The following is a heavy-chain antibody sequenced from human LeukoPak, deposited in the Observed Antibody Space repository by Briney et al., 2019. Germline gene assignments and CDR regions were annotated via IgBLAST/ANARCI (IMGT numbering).Heavy chain of an antibody. CDR3: AIGYGSGRPGNWFDP. CDR2: ISDNGGYT. V-gene: IGHV3-23*01. CDR1: GFTFSSYA. J-gene: IGHJ5*02. Sequence: PGGSLRLSCAASGFTFSSYAMSWVRQAPGKGLEWVSAISDNGGYTYYADSVKGRFTISRDNSKNTLYLQMNSLRAEDTAVYYCAIGYGSGRPGNWFDPWGQGTLVTVSS. D-gene: IGHD3-10*01.